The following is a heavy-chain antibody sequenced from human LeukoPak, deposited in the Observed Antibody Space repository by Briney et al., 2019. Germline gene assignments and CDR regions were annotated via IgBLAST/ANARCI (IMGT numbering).Heavy chain of an antibody. Sequence: GGSLRLSCAASGFTFSSYAMSWVRQVPGKGLEWVSAISGSGGSTYYAGSVKGRFTISRDNSKNTLYLQMNSLRAEDTAVYYCAKAGYCSSTSCYWGYYYYMDVWGKGTTVTVSS. CDR3: AKAGYCSSTSCYWGYYYYMDV. V-gene: IGHV3-23*01. J-gene: IGHJ6*03. D-gene: IGHD2-2*01. CDR2: ISGSGGST. CDR1: GFTFSSYA.